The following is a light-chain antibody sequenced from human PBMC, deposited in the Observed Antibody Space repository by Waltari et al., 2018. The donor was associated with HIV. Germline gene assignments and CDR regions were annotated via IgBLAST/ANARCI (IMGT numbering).Light chain of an antibody. CDR3: QQTVNSPRT. V-gene: IGKV1-39*01. CDR1: DKIDMF. Sequence: DIHMTQSPSSLSASVGDRVSITCRASDKIDMFVSWYHHVPGRAPKLLIYESSKLQTGVPSRFSGSRSGTDFTLTISSRQPEDLVTFYCQQTVNSPRTFGQGTKV. J-gene: IGKJ1*01. CDR2: ESS.